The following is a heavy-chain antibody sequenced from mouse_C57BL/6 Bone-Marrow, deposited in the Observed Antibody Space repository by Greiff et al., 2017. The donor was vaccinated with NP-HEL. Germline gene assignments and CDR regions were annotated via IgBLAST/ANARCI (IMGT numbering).Heavy chain of an antibody. CDR3: ARRYGSRKNAMDY. CDR1: GYTFTDYN. Sequence: EVQGVESGPELVKPGASVKIPCKASGYTFTDYNMDWVKQSHGKSLEWIGDINPNNGGTIYNQKFKGKATLTVDKSSSTAYMELRSLTSEDTAVYYCARRYGSRKNAMDYWGQGTSVTVSS. J-gene: IGHJ4*01. V-gene: IGHV1-18*01. CDR2: INPNNGGT. D-gene: IGHD1-1*01.